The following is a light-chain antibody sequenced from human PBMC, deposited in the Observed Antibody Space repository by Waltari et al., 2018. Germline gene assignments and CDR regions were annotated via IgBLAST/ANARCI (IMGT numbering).Light chain of an antibody. V-gene: IGLV2-11*01. CDR1: GDAIGGFES. CDR3: CSYAGTYSYV. J-gene: IGLJ1*01. Sequence: QSALTQPPSVSGSPGQSVTISCTGTGDAIGGFESVSWYQQDPGKAPKLLIYDVNKRPSGVPGRFSGSKSGNTASLTISRLQAEDESAYYCCSYAGTYSYVFGTGTEVTVL. CDR2: DVN.